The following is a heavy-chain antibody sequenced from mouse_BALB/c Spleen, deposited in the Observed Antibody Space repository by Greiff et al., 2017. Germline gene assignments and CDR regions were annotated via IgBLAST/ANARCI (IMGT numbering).Heavy chain of an antibody. CDR1: GFTFSSFG. J-gene: IGHJ4*01. Sequence: EVQGVESGGGLVQPGGSRKLSCAASGFTFSSFGMHWVRQAPEKGLEWVAYISSGSSTIYYADTVKGRFTISRDNPKNTLFLQMTSLRSEDTAMYYCARSGKPGGAMDYWGQGTSVTVSS. CDR2: ISSGSSTI. V-gene: IGHV5-17*02. D-gene: IGHD1-3*01. CDR3: ARSGKPGGAMDY.